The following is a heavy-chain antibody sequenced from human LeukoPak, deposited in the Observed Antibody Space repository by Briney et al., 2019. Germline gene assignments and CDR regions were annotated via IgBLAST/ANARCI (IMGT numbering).Heavy chain of an antibody. CDR2: ISYDGSNK. V-gene: IGHV3-30*04. J-gene: IGHJ4*02. CDR1: GFTFSSYA. Sequence: GRSLRLSCAASGFTFSSYAMHWVRQAPGKGQEWVAVISYDGSNKYYADSVKGRFTISRDNSKNTLYLQMNSLRAEDTAVYYCAREGGSGSRQDYWGQGTLVTVSS. CDR3: AREGGSGSRQDY. D-gene: IGHD3-10*01.